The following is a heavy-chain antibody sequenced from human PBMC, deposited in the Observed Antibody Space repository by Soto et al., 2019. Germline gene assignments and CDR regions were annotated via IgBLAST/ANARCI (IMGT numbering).Heavy chain of an antibody. D-gene: IGHD1-7*01. CDR1: GYTFTSYG. Sequence: ASVKVSCKASGYTFTSYGISWVRQAPGQGLEWMGMINPSGGSTGYAQKFQGRVTMTRDTSTSTVYMELSSLRSEDTAVYYCARDWGGILGTSWGDAFDIWGQGTMVTVSS. CDR3: ARDWGGILGTSWGDAFDI. J-gene: IGHJ3*02. CDR2: INPSGGST. V-gene: IGHV1-46*01.